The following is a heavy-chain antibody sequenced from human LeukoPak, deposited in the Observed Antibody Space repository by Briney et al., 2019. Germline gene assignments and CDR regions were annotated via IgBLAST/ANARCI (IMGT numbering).Heavy chain of an antibody. Sequence: ASVKVSCKPSGYMFTGYYMHWVRQAPGQGLEWLGWINPNSGGTNYAEKFEGRVTMTRDTSISTAFMELSNLGSDDTAVYYCVKSHCSSSTCNKNRYYGMDVWGQGTTVTVSS. CDR3: VKSHCSSSTCNKNRYYGMDV. V-gene: IGHV1-2*02. CDR1: GYMFTGYY. CDR2: INPNSGGT. D-gene: IGHD2-2*01. J-gene: IGHJ6*02.